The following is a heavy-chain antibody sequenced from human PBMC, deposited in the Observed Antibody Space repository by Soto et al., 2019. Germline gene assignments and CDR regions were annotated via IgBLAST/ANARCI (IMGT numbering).Heavy chain of an antibody. J-gene: IGHJ6*02. CDR3: ARDCGGDCADGYYGMDV. CDR1: GYTFTSYA. Sequence: ASVKVSCKASGYTFTSYAMHWVRQAPGQRLEWMGWINAGNGNTKYSQKFQGRVTITRDTSASTAYMELSSLRSEDTAVYYCARDCGGDCADGYYGMDVWGQGTTVTVSS. V-gene: IGHV1-3*01. CDR2: INAGNGNT. D-gene: IGHD2-21*02.